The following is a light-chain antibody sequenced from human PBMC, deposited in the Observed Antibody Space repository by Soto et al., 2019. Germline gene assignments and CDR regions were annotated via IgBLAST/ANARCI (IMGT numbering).Light chain of an antibody. V-gene: IGKV3-15*01. CDR3: QNYNSWPWT. CDR2: ATS. CDR1: QSVRSS. Sequence: EMVMTQSPATLSVSPGERATLSCRASQSVRSSLVWYQQKPGQAPRPLIFATSTRATGVPARFSGSGSGTDFTLTISSLQSEDFAVYYCQNYNSWPWTFGQGTKVEIK. J-gene: IGKJ1*01.